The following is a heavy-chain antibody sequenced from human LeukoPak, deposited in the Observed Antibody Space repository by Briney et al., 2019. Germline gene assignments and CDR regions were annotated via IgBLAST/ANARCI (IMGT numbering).Heavy chain of an antibody. D-gene: IGHD1-26*01. J-gene: IGHJ6*02. CDR2: IWYDGSNK. V-gene: IGHV3-33*01. CDR3: ARDLVGATGYYYYYGMDV. Sequence: GGSLRLSCAASGFTFSSYGMHWVRQAPGKGLEWVAVIWYDGSNKYYADSVKGRFTISRDNSKNTLYLQMNSLRAEDTAVYYCARDLVGATGYYYYYGMDVWGQGTTVTVSS. CDR1: GFTFSSYG.